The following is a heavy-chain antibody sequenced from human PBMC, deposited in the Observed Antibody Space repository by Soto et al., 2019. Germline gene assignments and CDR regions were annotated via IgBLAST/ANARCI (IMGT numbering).Heavy chain of an antibody. CDR3: ARTPTIYYGMDV. V-gene: IGHV3-30-3*01. CDR1: GFTFSSYA. CDR2: ISYDGSNK. Sequence: QVQLVESGGGVAQPGRSLRLSCAASGFTFSSYAMHWVRQAPGKGLEWVAVISYDGSNKYFADSVKGRFTISRDNSKNTLYLQMNSLRAEDTAVYYCARTPTIYYGMDVWGQGTTVTVSS. D-gene: IGHD1-1*01. J-gene: IGHJ6*02.